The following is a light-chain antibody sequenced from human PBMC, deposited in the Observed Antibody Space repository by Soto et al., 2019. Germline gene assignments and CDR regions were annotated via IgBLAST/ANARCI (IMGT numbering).Light chain of an antibody. V-gene: IGKV3-11*01. CDR2: DVS. J-gene: IGKJ4*02. Sequence: EVVLTQSPATLALSPGERATLSCRASQSVSSSLAWFQQKSGQPPRLLIYDVSKRATGIPARFRGSGSGTDFTLTISSLEPEESAVYYGQQRSSWPLSFGGGTKVETK. CDR3: QQRSSWPLS. CDR1: QSVSSS.